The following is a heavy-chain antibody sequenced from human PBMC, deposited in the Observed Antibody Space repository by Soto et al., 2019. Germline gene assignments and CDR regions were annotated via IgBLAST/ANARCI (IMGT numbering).Heavy chain of an antibody. Sequence: QVQLVESGGGVVQPGRSLRLSCAASGFTFRNYAMHWVRQAPAKGLEFVAVISYDGGNKFYRDYVKGRFTISRDNSKNTLYLQINSLRYEDTAVYYCARGDREDIAVVIGVRPGEYGVDVWGQGTTVTVSS. V-gene: IGHV3-30-3*01. CDR1: GFTFRNYA. D-gene: IGHD2-15*01. J-gene: IGHJ6*02. CDR2: ISYDGGNK. CDR3: ARGDREDIAVVIGVRPGEYGVDV.